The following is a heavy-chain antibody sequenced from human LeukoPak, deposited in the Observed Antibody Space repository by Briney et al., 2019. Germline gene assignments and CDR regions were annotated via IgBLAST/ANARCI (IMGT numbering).Heavy chain of an antibody. D-gene: IGHD3-3*01. J-gene: IGHJ3*02. CDR3: AKGITIFGVVIIPGDAFDI. V-gene: IGHV3-7*01. CDR1: GFSFSTYW. Sequence: PGGSLRLSCVASGFSFSTYWMSWVRQAPGKGLEWVANIKEDGSEKYYVDSVKGRFTMSRDNAKNSVYLQMNSLRAEDTAVYYCAKGITIFGVVIIPGDAFDIWGQGTMVTVSS. CDR2: IKEDGSEK.